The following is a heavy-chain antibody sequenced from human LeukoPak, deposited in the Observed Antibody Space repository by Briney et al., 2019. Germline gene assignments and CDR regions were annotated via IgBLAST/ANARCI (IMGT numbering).Heavy chain of an antibody. J-gene: IGHJ4*02. CDR2: ISGSGGST. D-gene: IGHD2-2*01. V-gene: IGHV3-23*01. Sequence: PGGSLRLSCAASGFTFSSYGMHWVRPAPGKGVKWVSAISGSGGSTYYADSVKGRFTVSRDNSKNTLDLQMNSLRAEDTAVYYCAKIPYDCSSTSCYSGAYYFDYWGQGTLVTVSS. CDR1: GFTFSSYG. CDR3: AKIPYDCSSTSCYSGAYYFDY.